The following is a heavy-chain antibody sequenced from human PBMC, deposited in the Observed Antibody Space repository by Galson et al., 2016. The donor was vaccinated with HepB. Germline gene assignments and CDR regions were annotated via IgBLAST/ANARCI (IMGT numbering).Heavy chain of an antibody. CDR1: GFTFSSYA. V-gene: IGHV3-23*01. J-gene: IGHJ3*02. D-gene: IGHD3-10*01. Sequence: SLRLSCAASGFTFSSYAMPWVRQVPGKGLEWVSGISDSGDSKYYADSVKGRFTISRDNSKNTLYLQMNSLRAEDTAVSSCAKVGDGCGLGDFFDIWGQGKMVTVSS. CDR3: AKVGDGCGLGDFFDI. CDR2: ISDSGDSK.